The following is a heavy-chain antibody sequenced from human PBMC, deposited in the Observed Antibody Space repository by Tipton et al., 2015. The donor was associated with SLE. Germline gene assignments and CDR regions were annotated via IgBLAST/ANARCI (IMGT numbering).Heavy chain of an antibody. CDR1: GFTFGNYD. CDR3: ARGESSGYYVDY. V-gene: IGHV3-74*01. D-gene: IGHD3-22*01. J-gene: IGHJ4*01. Sequence: SLRLSCAASGFTFGNYDMHWVRQVAGKGLEWVSSIYTDGSRTHYADSVRGRFTISRDNAKNTLYLQMNSLRAEDTAAYYCARGESSGYYVDYWGHGTLVTVSS. CDR2: IYTDGSRT.